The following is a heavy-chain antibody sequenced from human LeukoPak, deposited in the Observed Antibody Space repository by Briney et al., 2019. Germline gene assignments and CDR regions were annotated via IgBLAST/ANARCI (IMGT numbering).Heavy chain of an antibody. V-gene: IGHV4-34*01. CDR2: INHSGDT. CDR1: GGSFSDYY. J-gene: IGHJ4*02. Sequence: SETLSLTCAGYGGSFSDYYWSWLRQPPGKGLEWIGEINHSGDTKYNPSLKSRVTISVDTSKNQFSLKVSSVTAADTAVYYCARIQLWPLHYFDYWGQGTLVTVSS. CDR3: ARIQLWPLHYFDY. D-gene: IGHD5-18*01.